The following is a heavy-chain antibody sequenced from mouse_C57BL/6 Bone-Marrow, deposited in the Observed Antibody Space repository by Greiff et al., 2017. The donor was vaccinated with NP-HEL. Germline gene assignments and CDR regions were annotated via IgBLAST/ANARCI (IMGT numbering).Heavy chain of an antibody. V-gene: IGHV6-6*01. J-gene: IGHJ2*01. CDR3: TRGYYGSSPYYFDY. CDR1: GFTFSDAW. Sequence: VQLKESGGGLVQPGGSMKLSCAASGFTFSDAWMDWVRQSPEKGLEWVAEIRNKANNHATSYAESVKGRFTISSDDSKSSVYLQMNSLRAEDTGIYYGTRGYYGSSPYYFDYGDQGTTITVTA. CDR2: IRNKANNHAT. D-gene: IGHD1-1*01.